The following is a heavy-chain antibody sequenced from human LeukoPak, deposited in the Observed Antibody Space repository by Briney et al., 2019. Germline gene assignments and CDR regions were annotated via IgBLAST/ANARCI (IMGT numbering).Heavy chain of an antibody. CDR3: AGDSSSWFPFDY. J-gene: IGHJ4*02. D-gene: IGHD6-13*01. CDR2: IYHSGST. V-gene: IGHV4-30-2*01. Sequence: SQTLSLTCTVSGGSISSGGYYWSWIRQPPGKGLEWIGYIYHSGSTYYNPSLKSRVTISVDRSKNQFSLKLSSVTAADTAVYYCAGDSSSWFPFDYWGQGTLVTVSS. CDR1: GGSISSGGYY.